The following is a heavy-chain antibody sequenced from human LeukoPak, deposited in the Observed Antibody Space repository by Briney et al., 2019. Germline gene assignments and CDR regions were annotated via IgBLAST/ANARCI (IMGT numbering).Heavy chain of an antibody. CDR1: GYTFTSYD. CDR2: MDPNSGNT. Sequence: ASVKVSCKASGYTFTSYDINWVRQATGQELEWMGWMDPNSGNTGYAQKFQGRVTITRNTSISTAYMELSSLRSEDTAVYYCARGLYSSSEPDYWGQGTLVTVSS. D-gene: IGHD6-13*01. CDR3: ARGLYSSSEPDY. V-gene: IGHV1-8*03. J-gene: IGHJ4*02.